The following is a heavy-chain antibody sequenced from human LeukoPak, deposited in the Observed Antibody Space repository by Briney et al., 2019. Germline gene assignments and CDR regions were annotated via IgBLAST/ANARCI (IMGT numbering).Heavy chain of an antibody. J-gene: IGHJ4*02. CDR3: AKAPVTTCSGAYCYPFDY. CDR1: GFTFSSYA. D-gene: IGHD2-15*01. Sequence: GGSLRLSCAASGFTFSSYAMNWVRQAPGEGLEWVSVISGSGSTTYYADSVKGRFTISRDSYKNTLYLQMNSLRAEDPAVYYCAKAPVTTCSGAYCYPFDYWGQGTLVTVSS. V-gene: IGHV3-23*01. CDR2: ISGSGSTT.